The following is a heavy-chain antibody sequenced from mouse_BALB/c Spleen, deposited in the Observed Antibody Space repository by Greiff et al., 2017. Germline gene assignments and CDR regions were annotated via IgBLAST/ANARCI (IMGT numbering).Heavy chain of an antibody. J-gene: IGHJ2*01. Sequence: DVMLVESGGGLVQPGGSLKLSCAASGFTFSSYGMSWVRQTPDKRLELVATINSNGGSTYYPDSVKGRFTISRDNAKNTLYLQMSSLKSEDTAMYYCARGGDGYPYYFDYWGQGTTLTVSS. V-gene: IGHV5-6-3*01. CDR1: GFTFSSYG. CDR3: ARGGDGYPYYFDY. D-gene: IGHD2-3*01. CDR2: INSNGGST.